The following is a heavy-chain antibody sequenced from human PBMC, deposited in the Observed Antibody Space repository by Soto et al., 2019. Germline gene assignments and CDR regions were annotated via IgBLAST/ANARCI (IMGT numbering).Heavy chain of an antibody. CDR2: IRHDGTT. CDR1: GGSISSRNW. J-gene: IGHJ6*02. Sequence: QVQLQESGPGLVKPSGTLSLTCAVSGGSISSRNWWSWVRQAPGKGLECIGEIRHDGTTNYNPSLKSRVTISVDKSKNQFSLNLSSVTAADTAVYYCARDRDSSDTGGMDVWGQGTTVTVSS. V-gene: IGHV4-4*02. CDR3: ARDRDSSDTGGMDV. D-gene: IGHD3-22*01.